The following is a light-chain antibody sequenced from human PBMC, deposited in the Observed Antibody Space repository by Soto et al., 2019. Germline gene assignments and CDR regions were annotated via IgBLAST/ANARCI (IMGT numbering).Light chain of an antibody. CDR1: QSVRSN. Sequence: EIVMTQSPATLSMSPWERATLSFMASQSVRSNLAWYHQKPGQAPRLLIYGASTRATGIPARFSGSGSGTEFTLTINSLQSEDFVVYYCQQYDNWPPTFGQGTRLEIK. V-gene: IGKV3D-15*01. CDR2: GAS. CDR3: QQYDNWPPT. J-gene: IGKJ5*01.